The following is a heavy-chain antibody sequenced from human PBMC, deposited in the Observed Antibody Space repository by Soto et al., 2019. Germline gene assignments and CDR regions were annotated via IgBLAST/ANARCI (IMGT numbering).Heavy chain of an antibody. J-gene: IGHJ6*03. D-gene: IGHD6-6*01. CDR1: GFTFSDYY. CDR2: ISSSGSTI. Sequence: GGSLRLSCAASGFTFSDYYMSWIRQAPGKGLEWVSYISSSGSTIYYADSVKGRFTISRDNAKNSLYLQMNSLRAEDTAVYYCARAPASSSFFHYYYYMDVWGKGTTVTSP. CDR3: ARAPASSSFFHYYYYMDV. V-gene: IGHV3-11*01.